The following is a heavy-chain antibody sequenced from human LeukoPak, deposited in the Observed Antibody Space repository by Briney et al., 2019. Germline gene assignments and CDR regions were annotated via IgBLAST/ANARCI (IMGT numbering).Heavy chain of an antibody. CDR3: ARDRRRWALLSAY. Sequence: PGRFLRLSCAASGFTFSSKSMHWVRQAPGKGLEWVAVIAYDGSNKYYADSVKGRFTISRDDSKNTLYLQMNSLRAEDTAVYYCARDRRRWALLSAYWGQGTLVTVSS. J-gene: IGHJ4*02. D-gene: IGHD1-26*01. CDR2: IAYDGSNK. CDR1: GFTFSSKS. V-gene: IGHV3-30*04.